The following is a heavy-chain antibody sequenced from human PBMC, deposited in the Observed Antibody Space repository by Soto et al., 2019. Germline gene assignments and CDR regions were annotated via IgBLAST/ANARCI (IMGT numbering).Heavy chain of an antibody. V-gene: IGHV3-23*01. Sequence: GGSLRLSCAASGFTFASHAMNWVRQAPGKGLQWVSTITDSGGRTYYADSVKGRFTISRDNSKNTLSLQMNNLRAEDTAIYYCAKDLGRSSPNWLDPWGPGTLVTVSS. D-gene: IGHD6-6*01. CDR3: AKDLGRSSPNWLDP. CDR1: GFTFASHA. J-gene: IGHJ5*02. CDR2: ITDSGGRT.